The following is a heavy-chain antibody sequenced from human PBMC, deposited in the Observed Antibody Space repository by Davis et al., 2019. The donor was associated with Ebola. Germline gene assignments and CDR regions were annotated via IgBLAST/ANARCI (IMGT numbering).Heavy chain of an antibody. CDR1: GYSISSGYY. D-gene: IGHD3-10*01. J-gene: IGHJ5*02. V-gene: IGHV4-38-2*02. Sequence: MPSETLSLTCTVSGYSISSGYYWGWIRQPPGKGLEWIGSIYHSGSTYYNPSLQSRVTISVDTSKNQFSLKLSSVTAADTAVYYCARVGLLWFGGFDPWGQGTLVTVSS. CDR2: IYHSGST. CDR3: ARVGLLWFGGFDP.